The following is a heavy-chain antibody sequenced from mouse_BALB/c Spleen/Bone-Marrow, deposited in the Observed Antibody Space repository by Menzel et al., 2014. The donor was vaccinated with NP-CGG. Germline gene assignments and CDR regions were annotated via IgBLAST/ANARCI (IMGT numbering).Heavy chain of an antibody. V-gene: IGHV5-6-3*01. Sequence: EVNLVESGGGLVQPGGSLKLSCVASGFTFSSYGMSWVRQTPDKRLELVATINNNGGSTYYPDSVKGQFTISRDNAKNTLYLQMSSLKSEDTAMYYCARVYGWYFGVWGAGTTVTVSS. CDR3: ARVYGWYFGV. D-gene: IGHD1-1*01. CDR2: INNNGGST. J-gene: IGHJ1*01. CDR1: GFTFSSYG.